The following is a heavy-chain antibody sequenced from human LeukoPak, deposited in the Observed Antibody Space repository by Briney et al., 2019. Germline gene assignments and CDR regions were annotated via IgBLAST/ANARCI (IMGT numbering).Heavy chain of an antibody. V-gene: IGHV3-23*01. CDR1: GFTFSSYA. J-gene: IGHJ5*02. D-gene: IGHD2-15*01. CDR2: ISGSGGST. Sequence: GGSLRLSCAASGFTFSSYAMSWVRQAPGKGLEWVSAISGSGGSTYYADSVKGRFTISRDNSKNTLYLQMNSLRAEDTAVYYCAEAGALVVAAAKFRGVGNWFDPWGQGTLVTVSS. CDR3: AEAGALVVAAAKFRGVGNWFDP.